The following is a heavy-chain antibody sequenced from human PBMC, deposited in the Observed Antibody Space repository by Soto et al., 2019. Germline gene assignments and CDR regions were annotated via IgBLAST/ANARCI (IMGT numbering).Heavy chain of an antibody. V-gene: IGHV4-31*03. CDR1: GGSISSGGYY. D-gene: IGHD3-22*01. J-gene: IGHJ5*02. CDR2: IYYSGST. Sequence: QVQLQESGPGLVKPSQTLSLTCTVSGGSISSGGYYWSWIRQHPGKGLEWIGYIYYSGSTYYNPSLKRRVTISVDTSKNQFSLKLSSVTAADTAVYYCARGYYYDSSGYYAPFDPWGQGTLVTVSS. CDR3: ARGYYYDSSGYYAPFDP.